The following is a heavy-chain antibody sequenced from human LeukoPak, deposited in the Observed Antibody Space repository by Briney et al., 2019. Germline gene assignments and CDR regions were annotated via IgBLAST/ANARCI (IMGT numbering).Heavy chain of an antibody. CDR2: IYYSGST. CDR1: GGSFSGYY. J-gene: IGHJ4*02. Sequence: SETLSLTCAVYGGSFSGYYWSWIRQPPGKGLEWIGYIYYSGSTNYNPSLKSRVTISVDTSKNQFSLKLSSVTAADTAVYYCARDPTMQRALDLWRQGNLVTVFS. CDR3: ARDPTMQRALDL. V-gene: IGHV4-59*12. D-gene: IGHD6-25*01.